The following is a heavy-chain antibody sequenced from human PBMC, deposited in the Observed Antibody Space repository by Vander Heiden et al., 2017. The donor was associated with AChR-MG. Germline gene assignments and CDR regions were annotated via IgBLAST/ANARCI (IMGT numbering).Heavy chain of an antibody. J-gene: IGHJ6*04. Sequence: QVQLQESGPGLVKPSQTLSLTCSVSGRSLTRGGDYWTWIRQHPGKGLEWIGSISFSGSTYYNSSLKSRVTISLDTSKNQFSMKLTSLTAADTAVYYCARDKRGYFDWTGNDVWGNGTTVIVSS. V-gene: IGHV4-31*03. D-gene: IGHD3-9*01. CDR1: GRSLTRGGDY. CDR2: ISFSGST. CDR3: ARDKRGYFDWTGNDV.